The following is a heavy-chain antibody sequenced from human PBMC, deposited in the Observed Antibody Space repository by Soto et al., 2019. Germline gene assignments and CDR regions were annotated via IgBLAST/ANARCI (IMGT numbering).Heavy chain of an antibody. CDR2: ISAYNGNT. D-gene: IGHD6-13*01. CDR3: ARGVAWYSSSWYVGY. J-gene: IGHJ4*02. V-gene: IGHV1-18*01. CDR1: GYTFTSYG. Sequence: QVQLVQSGAEVKKPGASVKVSCKASGYTFTSYGISWVRQAPGQGLEWMGWISAYNGNTNYAQKLQGRVTMTTDTSTNTAYMELRSLRPDDTAVYYCARGVAWYSSSWYVGYWGQGTLVTVSS.